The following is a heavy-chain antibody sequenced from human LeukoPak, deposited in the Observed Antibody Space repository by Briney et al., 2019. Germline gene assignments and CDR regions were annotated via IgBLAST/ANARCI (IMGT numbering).Heavy chain of an antibody. CDR1: GFIFRNYG. CDR2: ISDGGTHL. V-gene: IGHV3-30*18. J-gene: IGHJ3*01. D-gene: IGHD6-19*01. CDR3: AKEGTRSHSQWAFDF. Sequence: PGGSLRLSCAGSGFIFRNYGMHWDRQAPGQGLEWVAVISDGGTHLYYADSVKGRFTISRDNSESTMYLQMNSLRVEDTAVYYCAKEGTRSHSQWAFDFWGQGTMVTVSS.